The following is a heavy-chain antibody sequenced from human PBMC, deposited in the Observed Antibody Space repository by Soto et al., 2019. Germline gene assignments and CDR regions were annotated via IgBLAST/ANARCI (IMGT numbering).Heavy chain of an antibody. D-gene: IGHD3-9*01. V-gene: IGHV1-24*01. CDR1: GYTLTELS. CDR2: FDPEDGET. CDR3: ATDGFGTLRYFDWLPDG. J-gene: IGHJ4*02. Sequence: GASVKVSCKVSGYTLTELSMHWVRQAPGKGLEWMGGFDPEDGETIYAQKFQGRVTTTEDTSTDTAYMELSSLRSEDTAVYYCATDGFGTLRYFDWLPDGWRQGTLVTVSS.